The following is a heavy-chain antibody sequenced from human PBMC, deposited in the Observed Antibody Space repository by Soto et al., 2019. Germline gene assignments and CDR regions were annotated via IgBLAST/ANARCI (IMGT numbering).Heavy chain of an antibody. CDR3: ARDNGVGP. Sequence: QVQLQESGPGLVKPSQTLSLTCTVSGGSISSGDYYWSWIRQPPGKCLEWIGYIYDSGSTYYNSSLKSRVNTTLDTSKKQFSLKLTSVTAADTAVYYCARDNGVGPWGQGTLVTVSS. CDR2: IYDSGST. D-gene: IGHD2-8*01. J-gene: IGHJ5*02. CDR1: GGSISSGDYY. V-gene: IGHV4-30-4*01.